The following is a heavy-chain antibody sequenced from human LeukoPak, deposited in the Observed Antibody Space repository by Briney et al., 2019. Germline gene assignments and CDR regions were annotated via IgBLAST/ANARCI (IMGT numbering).Heavy chain of an antibody. CDR1: GGSFSGYY. CDR2: INHSGST. Sequence: SETLSLTCAVYGGSFSGYYWSWIRQPPGKGLEWIGEINHSGSTNYNPSLKSRVTISVDTSKNQFSLKLSSVTAADTAVYYCARLSSIAARRPHYYYGMDVWGQGTTVTVSS. D-gene: IGHD6-6*01. CDR3: ARLSSIAARRPHYYYGMDV. J-gene: IGHJ6*02. V-gene: IGHV4-34*01.